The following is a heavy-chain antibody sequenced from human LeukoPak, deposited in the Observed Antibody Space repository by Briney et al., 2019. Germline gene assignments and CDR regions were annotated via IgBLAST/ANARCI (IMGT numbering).Heavy chain of an antibody. CDR2: MNPNSGNT. Sequence: ASVKVSCKASGYTFTSYDINWVRQATGQGLEWMGWMNPNSGNTGYAQKFRGRVTMTRNTSISTAYMELSSLRSEDTAVYYCARDYYDSSGYYEDYWGQGTLVTVSS. CDR3: ARDYYDSSGYYEDY. V-gene: IGHV1-8*01. CDR1: GYTFTSYD. J-gene: IGHJ4*02. D-gene: IGHD3-22*01.